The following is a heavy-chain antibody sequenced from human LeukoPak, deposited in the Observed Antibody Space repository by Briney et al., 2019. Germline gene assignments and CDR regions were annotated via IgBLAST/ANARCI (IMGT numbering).Heavy chain of an antibody. Sequence: SVKVSYKAAGGTFSSYAISWVRQAPGQGLEWMGGIIPIFGTANYAQKFQGRVTSSTDESTRTAYMQLRSLRSAATAVYYCARDGGGGRSSTSCYSEDFQHWGQGPLVTVSS. CDR1: GGTFSSYA. D-gene: IGHD2-2*01. CDR3: ARDGGGGRSSTSCYSEDFQH. CDR2: IIPIFGTA. V-gene: IGHV1-69*05. J-gene: IGHJ1*01.